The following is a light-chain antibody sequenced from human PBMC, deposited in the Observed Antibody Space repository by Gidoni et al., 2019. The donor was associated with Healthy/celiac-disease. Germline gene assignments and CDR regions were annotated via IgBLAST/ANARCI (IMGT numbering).Light chain of an antibody. CDR2: AVS. CDR1: SSDVCGYNY. Sequence: QSALTQPASVSASPGQSITISCTGTSSDVCGYNYVSWYQQHPGKATKLMIYAVSNRPSGVSNRFSGSKSGNTASLTISGLQAEDEADYYCSSYTSSSTVVFGGGTKLTVL. V-gene: IGLV2-14*01. J-gene: IGLJ2*01. CDR3: SSYTSSSTVV.